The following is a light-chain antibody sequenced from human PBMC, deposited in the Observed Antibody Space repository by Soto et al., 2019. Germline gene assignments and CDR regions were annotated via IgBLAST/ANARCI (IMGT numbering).Light chain of an antibody. CDR2: DAS. J-gene: IGKJ1*01. Sequence: EIVLTQSPGTLSLSPGERATLSCRASQSVISNYLAWYQQKPGQPPRLLISDASSRATGIPDRFSGSGSGTDFTLTISCLEPEDFAVYYCQHYGRAPPSWTFGQGNKVEIK. CDR3: QHYGRAPPSWT. CDR1: QSVISNY. V-gene: IGKV3-20*01.